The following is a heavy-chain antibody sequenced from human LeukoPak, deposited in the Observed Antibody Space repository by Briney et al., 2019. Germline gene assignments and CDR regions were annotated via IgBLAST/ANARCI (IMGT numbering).Heavy chain of an antibody. V-gene: IGHV4-4*07. CDR2: IYTSGSI. Sequence: TSETLSLTCTVSGXSISSYYWSWIRQPAGKGLEWIGRIYTSGSINYNPSLKSRVTMSVDTSKNQFSLKLSSVTAADTAVYYCVRDPSYSSSWYRGDYFDYWGQGTLVTVSS. D-gene: IGHD6-13*01. J-gene: IGHJ4*02. CDR1: GXSISSYY. CDR3: VRDPSYSSSWYRGDYFDY.